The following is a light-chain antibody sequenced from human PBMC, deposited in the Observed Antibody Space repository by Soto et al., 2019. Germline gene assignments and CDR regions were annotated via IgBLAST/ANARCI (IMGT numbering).Light chain of an antibody. J-gene: IGLJ1*01. CDR1: SSNIGSNY. V-gene: IGLV1-47*01. CDR3: AAWDESLSGLFV. Sequence: VLTHPPSASGTPGQRVTISCSGSSSNIGSNYVYWYQQLPGTAPKLLIYRNNQRPSGVPDRFSGSKSGTSASLAISGLRSEDEADYYCAAWDESLSGLFVFGTGTKVTVL. CDR2: RNN.